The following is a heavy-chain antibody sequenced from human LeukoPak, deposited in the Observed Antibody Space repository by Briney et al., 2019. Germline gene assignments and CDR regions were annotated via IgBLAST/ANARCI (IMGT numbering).Heavy chain of an antibody. D-gene: IGHD1-26*01. J-gene: IGHJ3*02. CDR3: AKILPTPAYSGSYYGVFDI. CDR1: GFTFSSYA. CDR2: FYSGDNT. Sequence: GGSLRLSCAASGFTFSSYAMSWVRQAPGKGLEWVSVFYSGDNTYYADSVKGRFTISRDNSKNTLYLQMSSLRVEDTAVYYCAKILPTPAYSGSYYGVFDIWGQGTMVTVSS. V-gene: IGHV3-66*01.